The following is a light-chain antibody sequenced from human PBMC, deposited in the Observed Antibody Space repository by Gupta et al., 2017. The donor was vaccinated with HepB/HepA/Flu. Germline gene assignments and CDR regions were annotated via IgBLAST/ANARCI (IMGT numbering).Light chain of an antibody. Sequence: QSVLTQPPTASGTPGQRVTISCSGSSSNIGSNTVNWYQQLPGTAPQLLIYSKNQRPSGVPDRFSCAKSGTQASLVTSGRQYEDEADYYCAAWDDGIKGQVVFGGGTKLTVL. CDR1: SSNIGSNT. CDR2: SKN. V-gene: IGLV1-44*01. CDR3: AAWDDGIKGQVV. J-gene: IGLJ2*01.